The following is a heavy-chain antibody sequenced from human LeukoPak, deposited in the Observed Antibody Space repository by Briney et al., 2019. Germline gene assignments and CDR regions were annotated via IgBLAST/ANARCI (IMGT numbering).Heavy chain of an antibody. J-gene: IGHJ3*02. D-gene: IGHD5-24*01. Sequence: ATLSLTCTVSGGSISNYYWSWIRQPAGKGLEGIGRIYTSASTNYNPSLKSRVTLSVDASKHQFSLRLSSLTAADTAVYYCARGRYCSATICSGGDAFDIWGQGTVVTVSS. CDR2: IYTSAST. V-gene: IGHV4-4*07. CDR3: ARGRYCSATICSGGDAFDI. CDR1: GGSISNYY.